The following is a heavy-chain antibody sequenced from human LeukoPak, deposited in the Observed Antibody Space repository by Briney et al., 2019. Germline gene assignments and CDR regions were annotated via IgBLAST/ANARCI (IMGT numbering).Heavy chain of an antibody. V-gene: IGHV3-21*01. CDR3: ARDRVGATNNYYYYYGMDV. CDR2: ISSSSSYI. CDR1: GFTFSSYS. D-gene: IGHD1-26*01. Sequence: GGSLRLSCAASGFTFSSYSMNWVRQAPGKGLEWVSSISSSSSYIYYADSVKGRFTISRDNAKNSLYLQMNSLRAEDTAVYYCARDRVGATNNYYYYYGMDVWGQGTTVTVSS. J-gene: IGHJ6*02.